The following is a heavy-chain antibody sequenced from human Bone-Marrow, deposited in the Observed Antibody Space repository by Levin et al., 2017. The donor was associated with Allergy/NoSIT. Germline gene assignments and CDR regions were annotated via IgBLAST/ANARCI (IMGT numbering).Heavy chain of an antibody. CDR1: GFTFSSYA. D-gene: IGHD6-19*01. CDR2: ISYDGSNK. CDR3: ARGPGYSSGWIDY. V-gene: IGHV3-30-3*01. J-gene: IGHJ4*02. Sequence: GESLKISCAASGFTFSSYAMHWVRQAPGKGLEWVAVISYDGSNKYYADSVKGRFTISRDNSKNTLYLQMNSLRAEDTAVYYCARGPGYSSGWIDYWGQGTLVTVSS.